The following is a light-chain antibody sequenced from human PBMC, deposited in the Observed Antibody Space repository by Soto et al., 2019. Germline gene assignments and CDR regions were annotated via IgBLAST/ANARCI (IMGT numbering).Light chain of an antibody. CDR1: QDISNY. Sequence: DIQMTQSPSSLSASVGDRVAITCQASQDISNYLNWYQQKPGKAPKLLIYDASSLESGVPSRFSGSGSGTEFTLTISSLQPDDFATYYCQQYNSYPRTFGQGTKVDNK. J-gene: IGKJ1*01. CDR3: QQYNSYPRT. V-gene: IGKV1-5*01. CDR2: DAS.